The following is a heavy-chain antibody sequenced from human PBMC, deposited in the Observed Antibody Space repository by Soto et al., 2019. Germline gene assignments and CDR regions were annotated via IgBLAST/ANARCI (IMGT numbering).Heavy chain of an antibody. CDR3: ARERSGYDFNYYGLDV. CDR1: GYTFSSYS. D-gene: IGHD5-12*01. J-gene: IGHJ6*02. CDR2: ITSSTSTR. V-gene: IGHV3-48*02. Sequence: EVQLVESGGGLVQPGRSLRLSCEASGYTFSSYSMNWVRQAPGKGLEWVSYITSSTSTRYYADSVKGRFTISRDNAKNSLYLQMNSLRDEDTAVYYCARERSGYDFNYYGLDVWGQGTTVTVSS.